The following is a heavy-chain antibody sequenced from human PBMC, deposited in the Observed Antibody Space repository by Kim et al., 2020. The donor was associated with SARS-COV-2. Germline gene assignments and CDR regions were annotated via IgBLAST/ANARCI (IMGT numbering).Heavy chain of an antibody. CDR3: VREAYCGLACQEGGFDC. Sequence: GGSLRLSCAASGFTFIDYSMNWVRQAPGKGLEWVSSISTSSSNIYYADSVRGRFTISRDNAKNSLYLQLNSLRAEDTAVYYCVREAYCGLACQEGGFDCWGQGTLVTVSS. D-gene: IGHD2-21*01. CDR1: GFTFIDYS. V-gene: IGHV3-21*01. J-gene: IGHJ4*02. CDR2: ISTSSSNI.